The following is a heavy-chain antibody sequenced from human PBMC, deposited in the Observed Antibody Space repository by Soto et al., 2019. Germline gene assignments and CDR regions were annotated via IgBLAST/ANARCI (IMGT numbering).Heavy chain of an antibody. D-gene: IGHD3-10*01. Sequence: EVQLVESGGGLVQPGGSLKLSCAASGFTFSGSAIHWVRQASGKGLEWVGRIRSKANSYATACAASMKGRFTISRDDSKNTAYLQMNSLKTEDTAVYYCTRRDDGSGYSYYAMDVWGQGTTVTVSS. V-gene: IGHV3-73*02. J-gene: IGHJ6*02. CDR1: GFTFSGSA. CDR3: TRRDDGSGYSYYAMDV. CDR2: IRSKANSYAT.